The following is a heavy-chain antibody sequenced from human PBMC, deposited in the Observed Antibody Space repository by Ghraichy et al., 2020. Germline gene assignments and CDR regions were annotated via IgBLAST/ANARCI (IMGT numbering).Heavy chain of an antibody. CDR2: INSDGSST. D-gene: IGHD2-15*01. J-gene: IGHJ6*02. CDR3: ARDTIVVVAASSYYYYGMDV. Sequence: GGSLRLSCAASGFTFSSYWMHWVRQAPGKGLVWVSRINSDGSSTSYADSVKGRFTISRDNAKNTLYLQMNSLRAEDTAVYYCARDTIVVVAASSYYYYGMDVWGQGTTVTVSS. CDR1: GFTFSSYW. V-gene: IGHV3-74*01.